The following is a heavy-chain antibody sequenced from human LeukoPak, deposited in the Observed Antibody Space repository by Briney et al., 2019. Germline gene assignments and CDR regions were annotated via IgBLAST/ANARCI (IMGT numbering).Heavy chain of an antibody. V-gene: IGHV3-7*03. D-gene: IGHD5-24*01. Sequence: GGSLRLSCAASGFIFSSYIMNWVRLAPGKGLEWVANIKEDGTETYYVDSVKGRFTISRDNAKNSLYLQMNSLRVEDTAVYYCAKEGRSLQTYWGQGTLVTVSS. J-gene: IGHJ4*02. CDR1: GFIFSSYI. CDR3: AKEGRSLQTY. CDR2: IKEDGTET.